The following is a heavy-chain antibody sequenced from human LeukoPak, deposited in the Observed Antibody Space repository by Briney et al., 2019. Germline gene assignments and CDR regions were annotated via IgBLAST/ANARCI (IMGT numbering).Heavy chain of an antibody. CDR3: TKSGRSSSWRDDAFDI. CDR2: ITGSGGST. D-gene: IGHD6-13*01. J-gene: IGHJ3*02. CDR1: GFTFSNYA. V-gene: IGHV3-23*01. Sequence: PGGSLRLSCAASGFTFSNYAMSWVRQAPGKGLEWVSAITGSGGSTYYADSVKGRFTISRDSSKSTVYLQMNSLRAEDTAVYFCTKSGRSSSWRDDAFDIWGQGTMVTVSS.